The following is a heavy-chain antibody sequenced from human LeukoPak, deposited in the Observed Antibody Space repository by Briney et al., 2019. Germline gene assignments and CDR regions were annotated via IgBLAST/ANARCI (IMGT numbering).Heavy chain of an antibody. V-gene: IGHV4-34*01. J-gene: IGHJ4*02. CDR2: INHSGST. Sequence: KASETLSLTCAVYGGSFSGYYWSWTRQPPGKGLEWIGEINHSGSTNYNPSLKSRVTISVDTSKNQFSLKLSSVTAADTAVYYCARGIKRVITSGGVIVKVHFDYWGQGTLVTVSS. CDR1: GGSFSGYY. D-gene: IGHD3-16*02. CDR3: ARGIKRVITSGGVIVKVHFDY.